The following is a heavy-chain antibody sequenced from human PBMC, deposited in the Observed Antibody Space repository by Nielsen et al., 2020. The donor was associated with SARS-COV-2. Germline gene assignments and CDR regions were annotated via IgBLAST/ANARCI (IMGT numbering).Heavy chain of an antibody. V-gene: IGHV3-43D*03. CDR3: AKDRGADYYESSGPDY. J-gene: IGHJ4*02. CDR2: IRWDGGTT. D-gene: IGHD3-22*01. Sequence: GESLKISCAASGFTFDDYAMHWVRQVPGKGLEWLSLIRWDGGTTYYADSVKGRFTVSRDNSKNSLYLQMIRLRAEDTAFYYCAKDRGADYYESSGPDYWGQGTLVTVSS. CDR1: GFTFDDYA.